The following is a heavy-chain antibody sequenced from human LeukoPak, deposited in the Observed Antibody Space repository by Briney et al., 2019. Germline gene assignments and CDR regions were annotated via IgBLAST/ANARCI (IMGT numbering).Heavy chain of an antibody. CDR1: GFTFSSYA. Sequence: PGGSLRLSCAASGFTFSSYAMSWVRQAPGQGLVWVSRINSDGSDTAYADSVKGRFTISRDNAKNTLYLQMHSLRAEDTAVYYCATGRPLGYWGQGTLVTVSS. J-gene: IGHJ4*02. V-gene: IGHV3-74*01. CDR2: INSDGSDT. CDR3: ATGRPLGY.